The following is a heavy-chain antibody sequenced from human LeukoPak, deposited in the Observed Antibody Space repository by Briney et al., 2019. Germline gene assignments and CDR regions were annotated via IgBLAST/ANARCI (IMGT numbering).Heavy chain of an antibody. V-gene: IGHV4-30-4*01. CDR1: GGSISSGDYY. J-gene: IGHJ5*02. CDR3: ARDRDFWSGTPSGWFDP. D-gene: IGHD3-3*01. Sequence: KPSETLSLTCTVSGGSISSGDYYWSWIRQPPGKGLEWIGYIYYSGSTDYNPSLKSRVTISVDTSKNQFSLKLSSVTAADTAVYYCARDRDFWSGTPSGWFDPWGQGTLVTVSS. CDR2: IYYSGST.